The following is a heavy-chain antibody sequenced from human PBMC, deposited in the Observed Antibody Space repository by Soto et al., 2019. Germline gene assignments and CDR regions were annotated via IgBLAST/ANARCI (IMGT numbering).Heavy chain of an antibody. CDR3: AREPRSTYGDYYYGMDV. V-gene: IGHV3-33*01. D-gene: IGHD4-17*01. J-gene: IGHJ6*02. Sequence: QVQLVESGGGVVQPGRSLRLSCAASGFTFSSYGMHWVRQAPGKGLEWVAVIWYDGSNKYYADSVKGRFTISRDNSKNTLYLQMNSLRAEDTAVYYCAREPRSTYGDYYYGMDVWGQGTTVTVSS. CDR2: IWYDGSNK. CDR1: GFTFSSYG.